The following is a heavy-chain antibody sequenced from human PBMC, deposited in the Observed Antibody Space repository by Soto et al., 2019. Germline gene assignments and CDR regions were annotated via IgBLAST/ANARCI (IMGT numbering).Heavy chain of an antibody. V-gene: IGHV4-30-4*01. Sequence: SETLSLTCTVSGASVSSGDYYWSWIRQPPGKGLEWIGYIYYSGSTYYKPSLKSRVSISLDTSKNQFSLKLTSVTAADTAVYYCARVIVMVPSGPGWFDPWGQGTLVTVSS. J-gene: IGHJ5*02. CDR2: IYYSGST. CDR3: ARVIVMVPSGPGWFDP. D-gene: IGHD2-21*01. CDR1: GASVSSGDYY.